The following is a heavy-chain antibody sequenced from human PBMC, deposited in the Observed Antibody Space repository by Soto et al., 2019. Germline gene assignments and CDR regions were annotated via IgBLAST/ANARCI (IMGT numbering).Heavy chain of an antibody. D-gene: IGHD6-13*01. CDR1: GLSFSSYT. V-gene: IGHV3-23*01. Sequence: GGSMGLCCAASGLSFSSYTMGGARQPPGKGLEWVSVIGADGVTTYFADSAKGRFTISRDNFKNTMSLQMNSLRAEDTAVYYCAKKQKLTAGDVFFDYWGQGTPVTVSS. J-gene: IGHJ4*02. CDR3: AKKQKLTAGDVFFDY. CDR2: IGADGVTT.